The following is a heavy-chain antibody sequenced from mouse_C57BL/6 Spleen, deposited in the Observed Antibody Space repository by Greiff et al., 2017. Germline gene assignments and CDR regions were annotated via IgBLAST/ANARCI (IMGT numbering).Heavy chain of an antibody. Sequence: VQLQQSGPGLVKPSQSLSLTCSVTGYSITSGYYWNWIRQFPGNKLEWMGYISYDGSNNYNPSLKNRISITRDTSKNQIFLKLNSVTTEDTATYYCARLGGYAMDYWGQGTSVTVSS. D-gene: IGHD4-1*01. CDR1: GYSITSGYY. CDR3: ARLGGYAMDY. J-gene: IGHJ4*01. V-gene: IGHV3-6*01. CDR2: ISYDGSN.